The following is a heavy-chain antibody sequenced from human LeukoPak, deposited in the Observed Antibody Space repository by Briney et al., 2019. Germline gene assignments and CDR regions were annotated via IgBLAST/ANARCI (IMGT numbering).Heavy chain of an antibody. D-gene: IGHD3-10*01. J-gene: IGHJ4*02. CDR3: ASFNYYGSGSYEAY. CDR1: GGSISSYY. CDR2: IYYSGST. Sequence: SETLSLTCTVSGGSISSYYWSWIRQPPGKGLEWIGYIYYSGSTNYNPSLKSRVTISVDRSKNQFSLKLSSVTAADTAVYYCASFNYYGSGSYEAYWGQGTLVTVSS. V-gene: IGHV4-59*12.